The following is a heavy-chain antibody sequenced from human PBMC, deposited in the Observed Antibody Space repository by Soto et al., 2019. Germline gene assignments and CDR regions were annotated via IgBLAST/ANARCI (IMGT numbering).Heavy chain of an antibody. J-gene: IGHJ4*02. V-gene: IGHV4-59*12. CDR1: GGSISSYY. CDR2: IYYSGST. D-gene: IGHD2-21*01. CDR3: ASRWGGTFDY. Sequence: QVQLQESGPGLVKPSETLSLTCTVSGGSISSYYWSWIRQHPGKGMEWIRYIYYSGSTTYNPPLKSRVPISVDTSKNQFALKLGSGTAADTALYYCASRWGGTFDYWGQGTLVTFSS.